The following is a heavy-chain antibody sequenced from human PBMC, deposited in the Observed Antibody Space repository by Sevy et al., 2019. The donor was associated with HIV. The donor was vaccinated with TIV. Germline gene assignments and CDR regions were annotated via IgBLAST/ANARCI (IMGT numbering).Heavy chain of an antibody. D-gene: IGHD1-26*01. CDR1: GFTLNRYW. CDR2: IKLDGSQK. CDR3: ARDCNSATCLWGLDV. V-gene: IGHV3-7*03. Sequence: GGSLRLSCAASGFTLNRYWMSWVRQAPGKGLQWVANIKLDGSQKYYLDSVRGRFTISRDNAKNSLYLQMNSLRAEDTAVYYCARDCNSATCLWGLDVWGLGTTVTVSS. J-gene: IGHJ6*02.